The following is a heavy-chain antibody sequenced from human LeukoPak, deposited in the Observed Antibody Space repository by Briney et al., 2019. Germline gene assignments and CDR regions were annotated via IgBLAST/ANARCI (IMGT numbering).Heavy chain of an antibody. V-gene: IGHV4-59*08. CDR2: IYYSGST. D-gene: IGHD2-15*01. CDR3: ARSGYCSGGSCYHLGFDY. Sequence: PSETLSLTCTVSGGSISSYYWSWIRQPPGKGLEWIGYIYYSGSTNYNPSLKSRVTISVDTSKNQFSLKLSSVTAADTAAYYCARSGYCSGGSCYHLGFDYWGQGTLVTVSS. J-gene: IGHJ4*02. CDR1: GGSISSYY.